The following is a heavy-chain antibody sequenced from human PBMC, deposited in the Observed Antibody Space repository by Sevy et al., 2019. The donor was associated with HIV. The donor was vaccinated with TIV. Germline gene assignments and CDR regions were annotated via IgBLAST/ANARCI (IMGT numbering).Heavy chain of an antibody. CDR3: ATLVSCVVACYCLHY. CDR1: GYTFTDYE. Sequence: ASVKVSCKASGYTFTDYEINWVRQASGKGLEWMGWVIPNSGQTANAQKLQGRVTMTTTTSTGTAYMELSGLLSEDTATYYAATLVSCVVACYCLHYWGQGTLVTVSS. D-gene: IGHD2-21*01. V-gene: IGHV1-8*01. J-gene: IGHJ4*02. CDR2: VIPNSGQT.